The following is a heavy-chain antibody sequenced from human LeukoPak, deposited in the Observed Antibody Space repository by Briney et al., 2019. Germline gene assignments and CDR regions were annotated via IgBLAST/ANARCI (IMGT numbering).Heavy chain of an antibody. CDR2: INVRGDAT. J-gene: IGHJ4*02. CDR1: GFTFNSFA. V-gene: IGHV3-23*01. Sequence: GGSLRLSCAASGFTFNSFAFTWVRQAPGRGLEWVSAINVRGDATFYAESVRGRFTISRDNSKNTLYLQMNSLRAEDTAVYYCAKDWREVDALLWFGLFDYWGQGALVTVSS. D-gene: IGHD3-10*01. CDR3: AKDWREVDALLWFGLFDY.